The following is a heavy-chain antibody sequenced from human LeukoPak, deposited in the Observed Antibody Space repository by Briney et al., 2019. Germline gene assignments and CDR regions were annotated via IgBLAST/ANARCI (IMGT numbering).Heavy chain of an antibody. CDR2: IKEDGSEK. CDR3: AREDEITLETDL. V-gene: IGHV3-7*01. D-gene: IGHD3-16*01. CDR1: GFTFNHYW. Sequence: GGSLRLSCAASGFTFNHYWMTWVRQAPGKGLEWVANIKEDGSEKYYVDSVRGRFTISRDNAKKSLYLEMNSLRAEDTAVYYWAREDEITLETDLWGQGTLVTLSS. J-gene: IGHJ5*02.